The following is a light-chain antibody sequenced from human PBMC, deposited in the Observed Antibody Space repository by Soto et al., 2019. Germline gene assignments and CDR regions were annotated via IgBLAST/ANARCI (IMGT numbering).Light chain of an antibody. CDR1: QNVSNY. CDR3: QQYAYAPGT. J-gene: IGKJ1*01. CDR2: GSS. V-gene: IGKV3-11*01. Sequence: EIVLTQSPATLSLSPGERATLSCRASQNVSNYLGWYQQKPGQAPRLLIYGSSNRATGIAARFSGSGSGTEFTLTISSLESEDFAVYYCQQYAYAPGTFGQGTKVDIK.